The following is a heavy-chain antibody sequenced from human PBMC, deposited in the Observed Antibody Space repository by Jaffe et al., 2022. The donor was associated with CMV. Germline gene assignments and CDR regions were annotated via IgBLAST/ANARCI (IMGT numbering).Heavy chain of an antibody. CDR1: GFTFSSYS. J-gene: IGHJ6*03. CDR2: ISSSSSYI. Sequence: EVQLVESGGGLVKPGGSLRLSCAASGFTFSSYSMNWVRQAPGKGLEWVSSISSSSSYIYYADSVKGRFTISRDNAKNSLYLQMNSLRAEDTAVYYCARVTAIPPFYYYMDVWGKGTTVTVSS. V-gene: IGHV3-21*01. CDR3: ARVTAIPPFYYYMDV. D-gene: IGHD2-21*02.